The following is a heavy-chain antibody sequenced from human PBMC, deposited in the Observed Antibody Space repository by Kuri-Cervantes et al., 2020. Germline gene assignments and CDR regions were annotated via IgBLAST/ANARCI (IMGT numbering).Heavy chain of an antibody. V-gene: IGHV3-74*01. CDR2: IKSDGSNT. CDR1: GFTFSNYW. J-gene: IGHJ4*02. CDR3: SRDPRSLDY. Sequence: GESLKISCAASGFTFSNYWMHWVRQAPGKGLVWVSRIKSDGSNTNYADSVKGRFTISRDNAKNTLYLQMNSLRAEDTAVYYCSRDPRSLDYWGQGTLVTVSS.